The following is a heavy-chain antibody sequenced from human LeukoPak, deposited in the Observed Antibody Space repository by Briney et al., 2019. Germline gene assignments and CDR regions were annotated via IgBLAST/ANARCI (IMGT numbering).Heavy chain of an antibody. CDR3: AKGEGYCSSTSCYYYGMDV. V-gene: IGHV3-23*01. D-gene: IGHD2-2*01. CDR1: GFTFSSYA. CDR2: ISGSGGNT. J-gene: IGHJ6*02. Sequence: PGGSRRLSCAASGFTFSSYAMSWVRQAPGKGLDWVSAISGSGGNTYYADSVKGRFTISRDNSKNTLYLQMNSLRAEDTAVYYCAKGEGYCSSTSCYYYGMDVWGQGTPVTVSS.